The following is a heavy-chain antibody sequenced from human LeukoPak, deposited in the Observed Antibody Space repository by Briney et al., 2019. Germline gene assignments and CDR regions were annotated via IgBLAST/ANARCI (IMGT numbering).Heavy chain of an antibody. D-gene: IGHD2-15*01. J-gene: IGHJ4*02. Sequence: SETLSLTCTVSGGSVSTSSYYWGWIRHPPGTGLEWIGRIYSSGYTYYNPSLKSRATISVDTPKNQFSRKLTAVTAADTAVYYCAGSDLTQDYWDYWGQGTLVTVSS. CDR2: IYSSGYT. CDR3: AGSDLTQDYWDY. CDR1: GGSVSTSSYY. V-gene: IGHV4-39*07.